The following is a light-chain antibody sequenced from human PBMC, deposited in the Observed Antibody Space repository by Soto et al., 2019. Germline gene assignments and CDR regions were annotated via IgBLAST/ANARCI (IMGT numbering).Light chain of an antibody. Sequence: QSALTQPASVSGSPGQSITISCTGTSSDVGGYNYVSWFQHHPGKAPKLIIYEVSYRPSGVSNGFSGSKSGDTASLTISGLQAEDEADYYCSSFTNTITRYAFGTGTKLTVL. V-gene: IGLV2-14*01. CDR3: SSFTNTITRYA. J-gene: IGLJ1*01. CDR1: SSDVGGYNY. CDR2: EVS.